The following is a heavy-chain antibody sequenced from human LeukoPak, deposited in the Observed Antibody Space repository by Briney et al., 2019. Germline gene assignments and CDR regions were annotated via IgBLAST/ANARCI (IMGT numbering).Heavy chain of an antibody. V-gene: IGHV3-66*01. CDR2: IYTGGRT. D-gene: IGHD3-9*01. CDR1: GFTVSSTY. CDR3: ARDLAGVTGPHWYFDL. Sequence: GGSLRLSCAASGFTVSSTYMTWVRQAPGKGLKWVSVIYTGGRTDYAESVRGRFTISRDNSKNMLYLQLNSLRAEDTALYYFARDLAGVTGPHWYFDLWGRGTLVSVSS. J-gene: IGHJ2*01.